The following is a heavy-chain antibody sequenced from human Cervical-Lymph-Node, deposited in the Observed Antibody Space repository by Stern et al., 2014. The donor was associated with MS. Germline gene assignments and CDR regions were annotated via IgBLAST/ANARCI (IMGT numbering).Heavy chain of an antibody. D-gene: IGHD2-8*01. J-gene: IGHJ4*02. CDR2: ISYDGNHK. CDR3: ARDYEDTSMLFDH. Sequence: VQLVESGGAVVQPGRSLRLSCAASGFTLSSYGMHWVRQAPGQGLEWVTVISYDGNHKYYAASVKGRFTISRDNSKNTLHLQMNSVTPDDTAIYYCARDYEDTSMLFDHWGQGTLVTVSS. V-gene: IGHV3-30*03. CDR1: GFTLSSYG.